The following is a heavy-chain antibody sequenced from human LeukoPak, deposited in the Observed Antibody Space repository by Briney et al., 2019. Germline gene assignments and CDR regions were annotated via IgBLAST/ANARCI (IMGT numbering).Heavy chain of an antibody. D-gene: IGHD3-16*01. CDR2: ISGNGGRT. J-gene: IGHJ4*02. V-gene: IGHV3-23*01. CDR1: GFTFSSYD. CDR3: VGHSDY. Sequence: GGSLRLSCVASGFTFSSYDMTWVRQAPGKGLEWVSGISGNGGRTYYADSVKGRFTISRDNAKNSLYLQMNSLRAEDTAVYYCVGHSDYWGQGTLVTVSS.